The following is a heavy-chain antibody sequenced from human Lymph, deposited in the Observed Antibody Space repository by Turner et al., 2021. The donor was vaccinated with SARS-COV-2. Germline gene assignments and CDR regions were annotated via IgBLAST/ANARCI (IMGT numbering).Heavy chain of an antibody. CDR1: GFTFSSYA. Sequence: EVQLLESGGGLVQPGGSLSLSCAASGFTFSSYAMSWVRQAPGKGLECVSAISGSGVDTYYADSVKGRFTISRDNSKNTLYLQMNSLRAEDTAVYYCAKGVRGAMIVVVIPYFDYWGQGTLVTVSS. CDR3: AKGVRGAMIVVVIPYFDY. D-gene: IGHD3-22*01. J-gene: IGHJ4*02. V-gene: IGHV3-23*01. CDR2: ISGSGVDT.